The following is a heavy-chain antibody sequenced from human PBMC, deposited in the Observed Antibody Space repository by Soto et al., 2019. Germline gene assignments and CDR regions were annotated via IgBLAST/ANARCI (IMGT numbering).Heavy chain of an antibody. CDR3: ARGDYSESDDSRFDY. V-gene: IGHV3-23*01. CDR2: ISGSGGRT. CDR1: GFTFSSNA. J-gene: IGHJ4*02. D-gene: IGHD3-22*01. Sequence: EVQLLESGGGLVQPGGSLRVSCAASGFTFSSNAMSWVRQAPGKGLEWVSGISGSGGRTSYADSVKGRFTISRDNSKNPLYLQMNSLRVEDTAVYYCARGDYSESDDSRFDYWGQGTLVTVSS.